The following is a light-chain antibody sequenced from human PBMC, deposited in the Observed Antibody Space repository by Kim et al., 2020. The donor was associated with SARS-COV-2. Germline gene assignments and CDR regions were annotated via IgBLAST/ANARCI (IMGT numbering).Light chain of an antibody. J-gene: IGKJ2*01. V-gene: IGKV1-33*01. CDR3: MQYDDLPYT. CDR2: DAS. CDR1: QDISYR. Sequence: DIQMTQSPSSLSASAGDRVTITCQANQDISYRLNWYQQKAGKAPKHLICDASTLQTGFPSRFSGSGSGTEFTFTITNLQPEDTGTYYCMQYDDLPYTFGRGTKLEI.